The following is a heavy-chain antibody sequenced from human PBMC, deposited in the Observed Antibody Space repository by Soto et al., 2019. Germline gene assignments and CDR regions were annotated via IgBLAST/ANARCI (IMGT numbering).Heavy chain of an antibody. V-gene: IGHV3-30-3*01. CDR3: ARAGSRTMVRGVMSY. CDR2: ISYDGSNK. D-gene: IGHD3-10*01. CDR1: GFTFSSYA. J-gene: IGHJ4*02. Sequence: GESLKISCAASGFTFSSYAMHWVRQAPGKGLEWVAVISYDGSNKYYADSVKGRFTISRDNSKNTLYLQMNSLRAEDTAVYYCARAGSRTMVRGVMSYWGQGTLVTVSS.